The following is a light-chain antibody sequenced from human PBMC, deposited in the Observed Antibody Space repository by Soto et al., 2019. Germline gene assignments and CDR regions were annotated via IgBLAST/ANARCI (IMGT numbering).Light chain of an antibody. V-gene: IGLV3-9*01. CDR1: NIGSKN. Sequence: SYELTQPLSVSVALGQTARITCGGNNIGSKNVHWYQQKPGQAPVLVIYRDSNRPSGIPERFSGSNSGNTATLTISRAPAGDEADYYCQVWDSSLYVFGTGTKVTVL. CDR3: QVWDSSLYV. CDR2: RDS. J-gene: IGLJ1*01.